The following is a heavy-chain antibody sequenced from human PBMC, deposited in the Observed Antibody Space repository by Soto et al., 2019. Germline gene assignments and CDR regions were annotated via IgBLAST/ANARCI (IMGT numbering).Heavy chain of an antibody. V-gene: IGHV3-23*01. Sequence: SLRLSCAASGFTFSSYAMNWVRQAPGKGLEWVAGISGGGGSTYYADSVKGRFTISRGTSKNTVYLQLNSLRAEDTAVYYCAKGFIVVVTVLRPDDAFDIWGQGTMVTVSS. D-gene: IGHD2-21*02. CDR2: ISGGGGST. CDR1: GFTFSSYA. CDR3: AKGFIVVVTVLRPDDAFDI. J-gene: IGHJ3*02.